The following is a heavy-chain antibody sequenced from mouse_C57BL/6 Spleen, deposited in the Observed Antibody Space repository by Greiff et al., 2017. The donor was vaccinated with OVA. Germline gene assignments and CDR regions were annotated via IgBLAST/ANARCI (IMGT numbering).Heavy chain of an antibody. CDR3: ARYGDNWYFDV. J-gene: IGHJ1*03. V-gene: IGHV7-3*01. CDR1: GFTFTDYY. CDR2: IRNKANGYTT. Sequence: EVHLVESGGGLVQPGGSLSLSCAASGFTFTDYYMSWVRQPPGKALEWLGFIRNKANGYTTEYSASVKGRFTISRDNSQRILYLQMNALRAEDSATYYCARYGDNWYFDVWGTGTTVTVSS.